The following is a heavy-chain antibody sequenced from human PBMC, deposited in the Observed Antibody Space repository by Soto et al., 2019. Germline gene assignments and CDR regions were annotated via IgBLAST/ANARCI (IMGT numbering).Heavy chain of an antibody. J-gene: IGHJ3*02. V-gene: IGHV2-5*02. CDR1: GFSLSTSGVG. Sequence: QITLKESGPTLVKPTQTLTLTCTFSGFSLSTSGVGVGWIRQPPGKALEWLALIYWDDDKRSRPSLKSNLTLTKDTSKNQVVLRMTNIDPVDTATYYSAHWGVTMIRGGRGPVFEIWGQGTMVTVSS. CDR3: AHWGVTMIRGGRGPVFEI. D-gene: IGHD3-10*01. CDR2: IYWDDDK.